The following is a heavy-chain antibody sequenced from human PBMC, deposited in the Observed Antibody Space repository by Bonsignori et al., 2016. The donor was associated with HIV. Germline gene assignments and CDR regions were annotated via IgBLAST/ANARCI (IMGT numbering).Heavy chain of an antibody. D-gene: IGHD1-7*01. CDR2: ISANSRNT. Sequence: WVRQAPGQGLEWMGWISANSRNTNYAQKLQGRVTMTTDTSTSTAYMELRSLRSDDTAVYYCARVCWNCGRLFDIWGQGTLVTVSS. V-gene: IGHV1-18*01. CDR3: ARVCWNCGRLFDI. J-gene: IGHJ3*02.